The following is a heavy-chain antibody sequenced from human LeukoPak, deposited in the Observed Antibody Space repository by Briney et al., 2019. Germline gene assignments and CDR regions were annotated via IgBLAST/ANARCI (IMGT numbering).Heavy chain of an antibody. Sequence: PGGSLRLSCAASGFTVSSNYMSWVRQAPGKGLERVSVIYSGGSTYYADSVKGRFTISRDNSKNTLYLQMNSLRAEDTAVYYCARDLNDILTGYYTDYWGQGTLVTVSS. CDR2: IYSGGST. J-gene: IGHJ4*02. V-gene: IGHV3-66*01. CDR3: ARDLNDILTGYYTDY. CDR1: GFTVSSNY. D-gene: IGHD3-9*01.